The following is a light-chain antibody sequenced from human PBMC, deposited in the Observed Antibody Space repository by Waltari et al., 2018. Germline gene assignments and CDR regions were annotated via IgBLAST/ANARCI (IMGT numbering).Light chain of an antibody. Sequence: QTVVTQEPSFSVSPGGTVTLTCGLSSGSVSTSYYPSWYQQTPGQAPRALLYNTNRRSSGVPDRFSGFIIGNKAALTITGAQADDECEYYCVLYLGSGIWVFGGGTKVTVL. V-gene: IGLV8-61*01. CDR2: NTN. CDR3: VLYLGSGIWV. J-gene: IGLJ3*02. CDR1: SGSVSTSYY.